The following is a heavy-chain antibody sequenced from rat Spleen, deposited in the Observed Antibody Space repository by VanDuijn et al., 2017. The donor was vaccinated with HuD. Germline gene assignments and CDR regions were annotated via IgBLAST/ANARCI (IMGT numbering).Heavy chain of an antibody. D-gene: IGHD1-2*01. CDR3: TRAAIPLEFAY. V-gene: IGHV5-31*01. CDR2: ISYDGSRT. J-gene: IGHJ3*01. CDR1: GFTFNNYW. Sequence: EVQLVESGGGLVQPGRSLKLSCVASGFTFNNYWMTWVRQAPGMGLEWVAAISYDGSRTYYRDSVKGRFTISRYNAKSTLYLQMNSLRSEDTATYYCTRAAIPLEFAYWGQGTLVTVSS.